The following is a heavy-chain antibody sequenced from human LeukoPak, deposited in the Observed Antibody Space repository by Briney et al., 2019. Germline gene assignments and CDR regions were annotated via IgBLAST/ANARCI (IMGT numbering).Heavy chain of an antibody. V-gene: IGHV3-53*01. Sequence: PGGSLRLSCAASGFTFSSYWMHWVRQAPGKGLEWVSILFSGGSALYADSVKGRFTISRDNSKNTLYLQMNSLRAEDTAVYYCARFHRGWYFDYWGQGTMVTVSS. CDR1: GFTFSSYW. J-gene: IGHJ4*02. D-gene: IGHD2-15*01. CDR2: LFSGGSA. CDR3: ARFHRGWYFDY.